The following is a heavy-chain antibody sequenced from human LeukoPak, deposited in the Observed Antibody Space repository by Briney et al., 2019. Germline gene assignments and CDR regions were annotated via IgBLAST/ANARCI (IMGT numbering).Heavy chain of an antibody. CDR1: GFTFTNYS. J-gene: IGHJ3*02. CDR2: ISSTSAII. D-gene: IGHD2-2*01. CDR3: ARDRASIVVVPADDAFDI. V-gene: IGHV3-48*04. Sequence: GGSLRLSCAASGFTFTNYSMNWVRQAPGKGLEWVSYISSTSAIIYYADSVKGRFTISRDNAKNSLYLQMNSLRAEDTAVYYCARDRASIVVVPADDAFDIWGQGTMVTVSS.